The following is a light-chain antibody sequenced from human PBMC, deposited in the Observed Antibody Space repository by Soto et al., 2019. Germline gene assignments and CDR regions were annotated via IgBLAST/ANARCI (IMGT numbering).Light chain of an antibody. CDR3: KTSLRRTIK. Sequence: DIQITQSPSSLSASVGDTVTMTCRASQSIALSVNWYQQKPGKAPKLLIYVAFTLESGVPSRFSGSGSGKEFTITIRSLQPEDFETYYCKTSLRRTIKFGQGKRMAIK. V-gene: IGKV1-39*01. CDR1: QSIALS. CDR2: VAF. J-gene: IGKJ5*01.